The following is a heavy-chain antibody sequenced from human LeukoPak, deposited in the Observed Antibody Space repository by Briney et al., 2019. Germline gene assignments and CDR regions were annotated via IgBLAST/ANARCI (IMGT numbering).Heavy chain of an antibody. V-gene: IGHV3-23*01. CDR2: ISGSGGST. D-gene: IGHD3-22*01. Sequence: PGGSLRLSCAASGFTFSSYAMSWVRQAPGKGLEWVSAISGSGGSTYYADSVKGRFTISRDNSKNTLYLQMNSLRAEDTAVYYCAKENYYYDSSGYYSVVDYWGQGTLVTVSS. CDR3: AKENYYYDSSGYYSVVDY. CDR1: GFTFSSYA. J-gene: IGHJ4*02.